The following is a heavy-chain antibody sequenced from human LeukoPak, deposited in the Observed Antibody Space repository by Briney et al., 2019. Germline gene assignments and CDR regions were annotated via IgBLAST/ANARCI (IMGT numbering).Heavy chain of an antibody. J-gene: IGHJ4*02. V-gene: IGHV3-21*01. CDR2: ISSSSSYI. D-gene: IGHD3-3*01. Sequence: PGGSLRLSCAASGFTFSSYSMNWVRQAPGKGLEWVSSISSSSSYIYYADSVKGRFTISRDNAKNSLYLQMNSLRAEDTAVYYCARVDQYYDFWSGYYGNWGQGTLVTVSS. CDR3: ARVDQYYDFWSGYYGN. CDR1: GFTFSSYS.